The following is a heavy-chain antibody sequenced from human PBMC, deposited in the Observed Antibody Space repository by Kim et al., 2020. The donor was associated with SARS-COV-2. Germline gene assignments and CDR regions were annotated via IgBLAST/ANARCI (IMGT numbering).Heavy chain of an antibody. D-gene: IGHD6-13*01. J-gene: IGHJ5*02. CDR1: GGSFSGYY. V-gene: IGHV4-34*01. Sequence: SETLSLTCAVYGGSFSGYYWSWIRQPPGKGLEWIGEINHSGSTNYNPSLKSRVTISVDTSKNQFSLKLSSVTAADTAVYYCARGLRALYSSSWSRWFDPWGQGTLVTVSS. CDR3: ARGLRALYSSSWSRWFDP. CDR2: INHSGST.